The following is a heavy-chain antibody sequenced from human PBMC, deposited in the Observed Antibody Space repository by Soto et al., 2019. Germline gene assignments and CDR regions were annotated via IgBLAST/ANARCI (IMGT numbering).Heavy chain of an antibody. CDR3: ARDGSSPTYGMDV. Sequence: QVQLVQSGAEVKKPESSVKVFCKASGGTFSSYAISWVRQAPGQGLEWMGGIIPIFGTANYAQKFQGRVTITADESTSTAYMELSSLRSEDTAVYYCARDGSSPTYGMDVWGQGTTVAVSS. J-gene: IGHJ6*02. V-gene: IGHV1-69*01. CDR2: IIPIFGTA. CDR1: GGTFSSYA. D-gene: IGHD6-13*01.